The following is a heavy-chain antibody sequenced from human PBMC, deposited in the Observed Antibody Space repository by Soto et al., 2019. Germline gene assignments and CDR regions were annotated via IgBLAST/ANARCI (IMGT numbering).Heavy chain of an antibody. J-gene: IGHJ4*02. Sequence: PSETLSLTCTVSGGSISSYYWSWIRQPPGKGLEWIGYIYYSGSTNYNPSLKSRVTISVDTSKNQFSLRLSSVTAADTAVYYCSRQEGPTYYYGSGSYTHFDYWGQGTLVTVSS. V-gene: IGHV4-59*08. CDR2: IYYSGST. CDR1: GGSISSYY. D-gene: IGHD3-10*01. CDR3: SRQEGPTYYYGSGSYTHFDY.